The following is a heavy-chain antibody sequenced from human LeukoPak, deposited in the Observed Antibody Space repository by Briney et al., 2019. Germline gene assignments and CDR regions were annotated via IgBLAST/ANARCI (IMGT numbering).Heavy chain of an antibody. CDR2: ISGSGGST. CDR1: GFTFSSYA. D-gene: IGHD6-13*01. J-gene: IGHJ6*03. V-gene: IGHV3-23*01. CDR3: AKVGAAAYYYYYMAV. Sequence: GGSLRLSCAASGFTFSSYAMSWVRQAPGKGLEWVSGISGSGGSTYYADSVKGRFTISRDNSKNTLYLQMNSLRADDTAVYYCAKVGAAAYYYYYMAVWGKGTTVTVSS.